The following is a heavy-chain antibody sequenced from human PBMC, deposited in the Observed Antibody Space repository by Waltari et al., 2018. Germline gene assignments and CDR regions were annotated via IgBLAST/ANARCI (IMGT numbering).Heavy chain of an antibody. V-gene: IGHV1-46*01. J-gene: IGHJ4*02. CDR3: ARDSQGDY. CDR1: GYTFTNYY. CDR2: INPSAGST. Sequence: QVQLVQSGAEVKKPGASVKVSCKASGYTFTNYYMQWVRQAPGQGLEWMGIINPSAGSTSYAQKFQGRVTMTRDTSSSTVYMELSSLRSEDTAVYYCARDSQGDYWGQGTLVTVSS.